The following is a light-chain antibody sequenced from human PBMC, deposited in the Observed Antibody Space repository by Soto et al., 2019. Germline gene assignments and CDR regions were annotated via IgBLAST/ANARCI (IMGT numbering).Light chain of an antibody. CDR3: SSYTASGIPV. CDR1: SSDVGGYNY. J-gene: IGLJ3*02. CDR2: EVS. V-gene: IGLV2-14*01. Sequence: QSALTQPASVSGSPGQTITISCTGTSSDVGGYNYVSWYQQYPGKAPKVMIYEVSNRPSGVSDRFSGSKSGKTASLTVSGLQAEDEADYYCSSYTASGIPVFGGGTKLTVL.